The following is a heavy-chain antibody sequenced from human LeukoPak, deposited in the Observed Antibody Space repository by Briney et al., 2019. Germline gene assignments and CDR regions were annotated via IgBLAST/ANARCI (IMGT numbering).Heavy chain of an antibody. Sequence: GASVKVSCKASGYTFTSYGISWVRQAPGQGLEWMGIINPSGGSTSYAQKFQGRVTMTRDTSTSTVYMELSSLRSEDTAVYYCARDSTAYCGGDCRNWYFDLWGRGTLVTVSS. J-gene: IGHJ2*01. D-gene: IGHD2-21*02. CDR2: INPSGGST. V-gene: IGHV1-46*01. CDR3: ARDSTAYCGGDCRNWYFDL. CDR1: GYTFTSYG.